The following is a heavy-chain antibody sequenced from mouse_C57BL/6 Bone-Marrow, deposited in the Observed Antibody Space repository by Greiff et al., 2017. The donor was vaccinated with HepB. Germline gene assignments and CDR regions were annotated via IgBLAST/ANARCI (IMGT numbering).Heavy chain of an antibody. V-gene: IGHV1-19*01. CDR2: INPYNGGT. CDR3: ARYEKTTVVAHFDY. J-gene: IGHJ2*01. CDR1: GYTFTDYY. D-gene: IGHD1-1*01. Sequence: EVQLQQSGPVLVKPGASVKMSCKASGYTFTDYYMNWVKQSHGKSLEWIGVINPYNGGTSYNQKFKGKATLTVDKSSSTAYMELNSLTSEDSAVYYCARYEKTTVVAHFDYWGQGTTLTVSS.